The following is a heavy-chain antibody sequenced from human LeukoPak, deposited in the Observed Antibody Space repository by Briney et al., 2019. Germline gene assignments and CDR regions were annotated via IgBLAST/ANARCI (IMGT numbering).Heavy chain of an antibody. V-gene: IGHV4-39*01. Sequence: PSETLSLTCTVSGGSISSTSNYRGCIPQPPGKGLEWIGTISYSGSTYYNPSLKSRITISDNTSKNQFCPRLSSVTAADTAVYYCARHLAITHGIVNSFAPWGKGTLVTVSS. J-gene: IGHJ5*02. CDR1: GGSISSTSNY. D-gene: IGHD5-12*01. CDR3: ARHLAITHGIVNSFAP. CDR2: ISYSGST.